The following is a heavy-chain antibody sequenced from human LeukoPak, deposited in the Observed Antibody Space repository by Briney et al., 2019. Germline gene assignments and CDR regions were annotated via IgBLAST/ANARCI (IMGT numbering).Heavy chain of an antibody. D-gene: IGHD6-6*01. CDR1: GGSISSYY. Sequence: KPSETLSLTCTVSGGSISSYYWTWIRQPPGKGLGLEWIGYIYYSGGTNYNPSLKSRVTISIDTSKNQVPLKLSSVTAADTAVYYCARLWDSSSSLDYWGQGTLVTVSS. J-gene: IGHJ4*02. CDR2: IYYSGGT. V-gene: IGHV4-59*08. CDR3: ARLWDSSSSLDY.